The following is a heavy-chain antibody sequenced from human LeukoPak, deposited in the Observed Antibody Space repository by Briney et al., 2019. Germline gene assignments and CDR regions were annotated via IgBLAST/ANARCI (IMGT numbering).Heavy chain of an antibody. D-gene: IGHD3-10*01. CDR1: GFTFSSYS. J-gene: IGHJ4*02. V-gene: IGHV3-21*01. Sequence: GGSLRLSCAASGFTFSSYSMNWVRQAPGKGLEWVSSISSSSSYIYYADSVKGRFTISRDNAKNSLYLQMNSLRAEDTAVYYCARDSLWFGELLGYYFDYWGQGTLVTVSS. CDR3: ARDSLWFGELLGYYFDY. CDR2: ISSSSSYI.